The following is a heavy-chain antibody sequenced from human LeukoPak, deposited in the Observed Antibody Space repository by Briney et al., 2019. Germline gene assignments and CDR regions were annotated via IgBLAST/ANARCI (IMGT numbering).Heavy chain of an antibody. CDR1: GFTFSSCA. Sequence: GGSLRLSCSASGFTFSSCAMHWVRQAPGKGLEYVSGISSNGGSTYYADSVKGRFTISRDNSRNTLYLQMSSMRAEDTAVYYCVKRLHSGYYFDYWGQGTLVTVSS. V-gene: IGHV3-64D*06. J-gene: IGHJ4*02. CDR2: ISSNGGST. D-gene: IGHD5-12*01. CDR3: VKRLHSGYYFDY.